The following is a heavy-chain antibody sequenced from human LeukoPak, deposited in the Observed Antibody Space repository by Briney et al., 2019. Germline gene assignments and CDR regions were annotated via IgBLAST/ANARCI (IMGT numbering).Heavy chain of an antibody. CDR3: ARGYSGYDPGAPPDY. Sequence: ASVKVSCKASGYTFTSYAMNWVRRAPGQGLEWMGWINTNTGNPTYAQGFTGRFVFSLDTSVSTAYLQISSLKAEDTAVYYCARGYSGYDPGAPPDYWGQGTLVTVSS. CDR1: GYTFTSYA. D-gene: IGHD5-12*01. V-gene: IGHV7-4-1*02. CDR2: INTNTGNP. J-gene: IGHJ4*02.